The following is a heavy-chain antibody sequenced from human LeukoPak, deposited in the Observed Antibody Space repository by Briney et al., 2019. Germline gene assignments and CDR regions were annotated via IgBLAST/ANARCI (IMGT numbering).Heavy chain of an antibody. Sequence: PGGSLRLSCAASGFTFSSYAMSWVRQAPGKGLEWVSAISGSGGSTYYADSVKGRFTISRDNSKNTLYLRMNSLRAEDTAVYYCAKEMGATRVREYYFDYWGQGTLVTVSS. J-gene: IGHJ4*02. D-gene: IGHD1-26*01. CDR1: GFTFSSYA. V-gene: IGHV3-23*01. CDR3: AKEMGATRVREYYFDY. CDR2: ISGSGGST.